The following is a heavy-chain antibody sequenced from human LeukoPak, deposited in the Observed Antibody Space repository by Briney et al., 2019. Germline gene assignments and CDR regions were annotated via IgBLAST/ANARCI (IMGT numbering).Heavy chain of an antibody. J-gene: IGHJ4*02. V-gene: IGHV1-69*05. CDR2: IIPIFGTA. CDR3: ATNTYCSSTSCYPYYFDY. CDR1: GGTLSSYA. D-gene: IGHD2-2*01. Sequence: SVKVSCKASGGTLSSYAISWVRQAPGQGLEWMGGIIPIFGTANYAQKFQGRVTITTDESTSTAYMELSSLRSEDTAVYYCATNTYCSSTSCYPYYFDYWGQGTLVTVSS.